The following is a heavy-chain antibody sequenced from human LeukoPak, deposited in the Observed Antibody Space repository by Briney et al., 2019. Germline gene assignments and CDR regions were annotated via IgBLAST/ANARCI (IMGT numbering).Heavy chain of an antibody. Sequence: GGSLRLSCAASGFTFSSYAMHWVRQAPGKGLEWVAVISYDGSNKYYADSVKGRFTISRDNSKNTLYLQMNSLRAEDTAVYYCANQKTGGTLGEIYYYYYMDVWGKGTTVTISS. V-gene: IGHV3-30*04. J-gene: IGHJ6*03. CDR3: ANQKTGGTLGEIYYYYYMDV. CDR1: GFTFSSYA. D-gene: IGHD2-8*02. CDR2: ISYDGSNK.